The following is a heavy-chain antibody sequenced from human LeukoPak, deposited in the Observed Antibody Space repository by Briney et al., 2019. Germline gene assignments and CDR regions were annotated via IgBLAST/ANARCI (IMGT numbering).Heavy chain of an antibody. CDR1: GFIFSNYW. D-gene: IGHD3-3*01. V-gene: IGHV3-7*03. J-gene: IGHJ4*02. CDR2: IGQDGNEK. CDR3: ARESRSGLDY. Sequence: GGSLRLSCAASGFIFSNYWMNWVRQAPGKGLEWVANIGQDGNEKYYVDSVKGRFSISRDNAGNSAYLQVNSLRAEDTAIYYCARESRSGLDYWGQGTLVAVSS.